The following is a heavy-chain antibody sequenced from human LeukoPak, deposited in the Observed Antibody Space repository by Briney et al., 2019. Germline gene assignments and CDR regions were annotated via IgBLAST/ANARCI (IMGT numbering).Heavy chain of an antibody. CDR2: ISGSGGST. Sequence: RESLRLSCAGSGFTFSTYSMNRVRQAPGKGLEWVSAISGSGGSTYYADTVKGRVTISRDNTKKTLYLQMNSLRAEDTAVYYCAKGGILTIPAWFDPWGQGTLVTVSS. V-gene: IGHV3-23*01. CDR3: AKGGILTIPAWFDP. D-gene: IGHD3-9*01. J-gene: IGHJ5*02. CDR1: GFTFSTYS.